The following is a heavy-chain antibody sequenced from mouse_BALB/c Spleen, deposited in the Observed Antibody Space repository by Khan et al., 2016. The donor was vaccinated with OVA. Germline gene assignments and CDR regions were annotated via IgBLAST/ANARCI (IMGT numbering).Heavy chain of an antibody. CDR1: GYTFSSYW. V-gene: IGHV1-9*01. CDR2: ILPGSGRN. Sequence: QMQLEESGAELMKPGASVKISCKATGYTFSSYWIEWVKQRPGHGLEWIGEILPGSGRNNYNEKFKGKATFTAETSSNTAYMQLSSLTSEDSAVYYCARGNYYGSSAWFGYWGQGTLVTVSA. CDR3: ARGNYYGSSAWFGY. D-gene: IGHD1-1*01. J-gene: IGHJ3*01.